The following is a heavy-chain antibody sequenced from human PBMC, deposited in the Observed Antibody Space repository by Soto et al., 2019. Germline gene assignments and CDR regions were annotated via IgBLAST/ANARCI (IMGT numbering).Heavy chain of an antibody. Sequence: GGSMRLSCAASGFTFSSYSMNWVRQASGKGLEWVSSISSSSSYIYYADSVKGRFTISRDNAKNSLYMQMNSLRAEHTAVYYCARDLWHYDFWSGYLSGGGPFDPWGQGTLVTVSS. CDR2: ISSSSSYI. CDR1: GFTFSSYS. V-gene: IGHV3-21*01. J-gene: IGHJ5*02. D-gene: IGHD3-3*01. CDR3: ARDLWHYDFWSGYLSGGGPFDP.